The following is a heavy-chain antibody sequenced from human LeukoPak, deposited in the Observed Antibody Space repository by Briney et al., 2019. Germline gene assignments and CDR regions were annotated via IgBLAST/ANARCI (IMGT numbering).Heavy chain of an antibody. CDR1: GNTFTSYY. J-gene: IGHJ4*02. CDR2: ISPSGGST. V-gene: IGHV1-46*01. D-gene: IGHD5-18*01. Sequence: GASVKVSCKASGNTFTSYYIHWVRQAPGQGLEWMGIISPSGGSTSYAQTFEGRVTMTRDTSTSTVYMELSSLRSEGTAVYYCARWDENIYGQPQGGSLDYWGQGTLVTVSS. CDR3: ARWDENIYGQPQGGSLDY.